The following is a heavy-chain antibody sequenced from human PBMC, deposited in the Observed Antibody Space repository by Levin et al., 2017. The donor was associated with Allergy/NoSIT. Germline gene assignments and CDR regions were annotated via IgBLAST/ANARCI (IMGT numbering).Heavy chain of an antibody. CDR3: ARSPDEACSGGSCYSHYYYYGMDV. Sequence: SVKVSCKASGGTFSSYAISWVRQAPGQGLEWMGGIIPIFGTANYAQKFQGRVTITADESTSTAYMELSRLRSEDTAVYYCARSPDEACSGGSCYSHYYYYGMDVWGQGTTVTVSS. CDR2: IIPIFGTA. J-gene: IGHJ6*02. CDR1: GGTFSSYA. D-gene: IGHD2-15*01. V-gene: IGHV1-69*13.